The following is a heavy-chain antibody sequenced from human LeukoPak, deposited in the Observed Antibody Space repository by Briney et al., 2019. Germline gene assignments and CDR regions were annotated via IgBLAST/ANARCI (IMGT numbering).Heavy chain of an antibody. J-gene: IGHJ1*01. D-gene: IGHD6-19*01. Sequence: ASGTVSCKASGYTFTIYGISWVRQAPGQGLEWMGWISAYNGNTNYVHKLQGRVTMTTDTSTSTAYMQLRSLRSDDTAVYYCARVLVLGSSGPRGFQHWGQGTLVTVSS. V-gene: IGHV1-18*01. CDR3: ARVLVLGSSGPRGFQH. CDR1: GYTFTIYG. CDR2: ISAYNGNT.